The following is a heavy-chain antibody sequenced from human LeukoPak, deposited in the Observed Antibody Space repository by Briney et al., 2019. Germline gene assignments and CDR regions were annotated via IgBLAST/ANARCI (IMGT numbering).Heavy chain of an antibody. CDR1: GCTFISYCL. Sequence: GELLKISAACGCTFISYCLNGVGRPVPGKGLEWRGLIQSAESQTRYNPSFQGQSPHSDEKSINTAYLQWSSLRPSNTAIYYCARRLRTGGFDIWGQGTEVTVS. V-gene: IGHV5-51*01. CDR2: IQSAESQT. J-gene: IGHJ3*02. D-gene: IGHD2-21*02. CDR3: ARRLRTGGFDI.